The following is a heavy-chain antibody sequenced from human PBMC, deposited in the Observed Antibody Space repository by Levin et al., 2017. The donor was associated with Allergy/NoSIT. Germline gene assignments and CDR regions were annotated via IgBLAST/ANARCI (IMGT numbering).Heavy chain of an antibody. CDR2: TYYRSRWYS. V-gene: IGHV6-1*01. CDR3: TRELDRVLHY. J-gene: IGHJ4*02. CDR1: GDNVSSNTAA. D-gene: IGHD1-14*01. Sequence: SETLSLTCAIPGDNVSSNTAAWNWIRQSPSRGLEWLGRTYYRSRWYSDYALSVKSRITINADTSMNQISLLLNSVTLEDTAVYYCTRELDRVLHYWGQGTLVTVSS.